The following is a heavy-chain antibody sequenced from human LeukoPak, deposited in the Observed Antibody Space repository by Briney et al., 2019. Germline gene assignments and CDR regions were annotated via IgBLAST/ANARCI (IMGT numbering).Heavy chain of an antibody. CDR1: GLTFDDYA. J-gene: IGHJ5*02. CDR3: AKDGDDP. CDR2: ISWNSGSI. V-gene: IGHV3-9*01. D-gene: IGHD3-10*01. Sequence: GRSLRLSCAASGLTFDDYAMHWVRQAPGKGLEWVSGISWNSGSIGYADSVKGRFTISRDNAKNSLYLQMNSPRAEDTALYYCAKDGDDPWGQGTLVTVSS.